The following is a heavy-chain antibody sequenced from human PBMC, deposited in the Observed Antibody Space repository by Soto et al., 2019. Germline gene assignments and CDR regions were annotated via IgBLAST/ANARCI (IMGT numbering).Heavy chain of an antibody. CDR3: ARVVAHYNGSYRTIDY. V-gene: IGHV3-74*01. Sequence: EVQLVESGGGLVQPGGSLRLSCAASGFTFSAYWMYWVRQAPGKGLVWVSRINGGGSTTSYADSVKGRFTVSSDNAKNTLYLQMNSLRAEDTAVYYCARVVAHYNGSYRTIDYWGQGTLVTVSS. D-gene: IGHD1-26*01. CDR1: GFTFSAYW. CDR2: INGGGSTT. J-gene: IGHJ4*02.